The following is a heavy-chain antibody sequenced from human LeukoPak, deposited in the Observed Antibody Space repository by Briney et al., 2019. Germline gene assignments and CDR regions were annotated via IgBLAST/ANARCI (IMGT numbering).Heavy chain of an antibody. CDR2: ITGISDTI. CDR1: GFTFSSYS. J-gene: IGHJ4*02. CDR3: TTAKNDY. V-gene: IGHV3-48*01. Sequence: TGGSLRLSCAASGFTFSSYSMNWVRQTSGKRLEWVSYITGISDTIYYADSVKGRFTISRDNARNSLFLQMNSLRAEDTAVYYCTTAKNDYWGQGTLVTVFS.